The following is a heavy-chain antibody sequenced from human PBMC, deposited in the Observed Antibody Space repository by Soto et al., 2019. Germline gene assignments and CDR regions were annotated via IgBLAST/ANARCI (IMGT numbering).Heavy chain of an antibody. J-gene: IGHJ5*02. CDR3: ARGLEYCDDTPCLSMNWFDP. Sequence: GGSLRLSCVASGFIFSTYSMNWVRQAPGKGLEWVSSISGSSYIYYADSVKGRFTISRDNANNSLFLQMNSLRAEDTAVYYCARGLEYCDDTPCLSMNWFDPWGQGTLVTVSS. V-gene: IGHV3-21*01. D-gene: IGHD2-21*01. CDR2: ISGSSYI. CDR1: GFIFSTYS.